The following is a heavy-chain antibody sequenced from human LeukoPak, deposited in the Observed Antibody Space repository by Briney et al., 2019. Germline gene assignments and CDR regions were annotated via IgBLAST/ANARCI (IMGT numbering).Heavy chain of an antibody. J-gene: IGHJ4*02. CDR2: IYYNGNT. D-gene: IGHD3-9*01. V-gene: IGHV4-39*07. CDR1: GGSISSSSYY. CDR3: ARDDEGAGRTYDILTGYYIFDY. Sequence: SETLSLTCTVSGGSISSSSYYWGWIRQPPGKGLEWIGSIYYNGNTYYNPSLKSRVTISVDTSKNQFSLKLSSVTAADTAVYYCARDDEGAGRTYDILTGYYIFDYWGQGTLVTVSS.